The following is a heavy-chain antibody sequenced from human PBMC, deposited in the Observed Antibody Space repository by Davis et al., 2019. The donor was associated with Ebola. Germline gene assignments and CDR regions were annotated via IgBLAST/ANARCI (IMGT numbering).Heavy chain of an antibody. CDR1: GHSFPSFA. CDR3: ARDGSHSGNDPFHY. V-gene: IGHV7-4-1*02. J-gene: IGHJ4*02. CDR2: INTNTGDP. Sequence: APSVKVSCTASGHSFPSFAMNWARQAPGQGLEWMGWINTNTGDPTYAQGFTGRFVFSLDTSVSTAYLQISSLKAEDTAVYYCARDGSHSGNDPFHYWGQGTLVTVSS. D-gene: IGHD1-1*01.